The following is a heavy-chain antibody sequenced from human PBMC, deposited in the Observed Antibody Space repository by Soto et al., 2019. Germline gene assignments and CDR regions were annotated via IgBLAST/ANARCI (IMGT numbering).Heavy chain of an antibody. Sequence: GESLKISCAASGFTFSSYSMNWVRQAPGKGLEWVSYISSSSSTIYYADSVKGRFTISRDNAKNSLYLQMNSLRDEDTAVYYCARDFRLVRYSSSWYYFDYWGQGTLVTVSS. J-gene: IGHJ4*02. CDR2: ISSSSSTI. D-gene: IGHD6-13*01. V-gene: IGHV3-48*02. CDR1: GFTFSSYS. CDR3: ARDFRLVRYSSSWYYFDY.